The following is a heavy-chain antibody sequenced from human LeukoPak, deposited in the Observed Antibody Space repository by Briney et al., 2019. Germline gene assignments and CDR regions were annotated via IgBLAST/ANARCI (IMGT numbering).Heavy chain of an antibody. J-gene: IGHJ4*02. CDR3: ARDWNRYAY. CDR1: GGSINSYY. CDR2: TYYRGTT. V-gene: IGHV4-39*07. D-gene: IGHD1-1*01. Sequence: SETLSLTCTVSGGSINSYYWGWIRQPPGKGLEWIGSTYYRGTTYYNPSLKSRVTISVDTSKNQFSLQLSSVTAADTAVYYCARDWNRYAYWGQGTLVTVSS.